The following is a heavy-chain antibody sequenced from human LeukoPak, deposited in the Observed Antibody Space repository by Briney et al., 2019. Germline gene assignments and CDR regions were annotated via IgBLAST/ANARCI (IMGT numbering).Heavy chain of an antibody. CDR1: GSIITSYW. J-gene: IGHJ4*02. CDR2: IYPRDSDI. Sequence: GASLNISCKASGSIITSYWIGWVRQLPGKGLEWMGIIYPRDSDITYSPSFQGQVTISVDKSISTAYLQWSSLKASDTAMYYCSRQPGTSLDYWGLGTLVTVAS. V-gene: IGHV5-51*01. CDR3: SRQPGTSLDY. D-gene: IGHD3-10*01.